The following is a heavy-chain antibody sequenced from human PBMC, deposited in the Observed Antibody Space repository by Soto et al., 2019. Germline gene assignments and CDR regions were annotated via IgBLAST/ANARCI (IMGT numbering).Heavy chain of an antibody. CDR2: IYWDGGK. D-gene: IGHD3-3*01. Sequence: QITLKESGPTLVKPTQTLTLTCTYSGFSVSTSGVGVGWIRQPPGKALEWLALIYWDGGKRYNPSLETRLTIAKDTSKNLVVLTMTNMDPVDTATYYCAHSKEYDFSDPYSSSNYFNPWGHGTLVTVSS. J-gene: IGHJ5*02. V-gene: IGHV2-5*02. CDR3: AHSKEYDFSDPYSSSNYFNP. CDR1: GFSVSTSGVG.